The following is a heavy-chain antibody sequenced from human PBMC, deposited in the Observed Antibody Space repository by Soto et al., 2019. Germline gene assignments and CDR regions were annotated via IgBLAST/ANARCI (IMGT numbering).Heavy chain of an antibody. J-gene: IGHJ6*02. D-gene: IGHD2-2*01. CDR2: ISSSSSYI. V-gene: IGHV3-21*01. CDR3: ARDGAMRDYPYYYYYYGMDV. Sequence: EVQLVESGGGLVKPGGSLRLSCAASGFTFSSYSMNWVRQAPGKGLEWVSSISSSSSYIYYADSVKGRFTISRDNAKNSQDLQMTSLRAEDTAVYYCARDGAMRDYPYYYYYYGMDVWGQGTTVTVSS. CDR1: GFTFSSYS.